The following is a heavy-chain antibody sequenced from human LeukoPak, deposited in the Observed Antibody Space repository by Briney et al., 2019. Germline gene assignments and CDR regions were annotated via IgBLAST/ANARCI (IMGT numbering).Heavy chain of an antibody. CDR2: INPSGGST. D-gene: IGHD2-15*01. V-gene: IGHV1-46*01. CDR3: ARWRYCSGGSCYGGSYFDY. CDR1: GYTFTSYY. J-gene: IGHJ4*02. Sequence: GASVKVSCKASGYTFTSYYMHWVRQAPGRGLEWRGIINPSGGSTSYAQKFQGRVTMTRDTSTSTVYMELSSLRSEDTAVYYCARWRYCSGGSCYGGSYFDYWGQGTLVTVSS.